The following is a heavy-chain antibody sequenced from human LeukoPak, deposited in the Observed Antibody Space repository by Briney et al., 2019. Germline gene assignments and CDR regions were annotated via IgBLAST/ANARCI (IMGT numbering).Heavy chain of an antibody. CDR2: IWYDGSNK. Sequence: GGSPRLSCAASGFTFSDYGMHWVRQAPGKGLEWVAVIWYDGSNKYYADSVEGRFTVSRDNSKYTVNLQMNSLRAEDTAVYYCARDLGITADGNYFDYWGQGTLVTVSS. J-gene: IGHJ4*02. CDR1: GFTFSDYG. D-gene: IGHD6-13*01. V-gene: IGHV3-33*01. CDR3: ARDLGITADGNYFDY.